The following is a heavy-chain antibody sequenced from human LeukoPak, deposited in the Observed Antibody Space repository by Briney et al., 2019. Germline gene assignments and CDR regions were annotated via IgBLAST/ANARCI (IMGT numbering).Heavy chain of an antibody. V-gene: IGHV3-30*03. D-gene: IGHD2/OR15-2a*01. CDR1: DFTFSSYG. CDR2: ISYEGSNK. J-gene: IGHJ3*02. CDR3: ATGGASIFLDAFDI. Sequence: GGSLRLSCAASDFTFSSYGMHCVRQASGRGLEWVALISYEGSNKFYADSVKGRFTISRDNSKNTLYLQMSSLRAEDTAVYYCATGGASIFLDAFDIWGQGTMVTVSS.